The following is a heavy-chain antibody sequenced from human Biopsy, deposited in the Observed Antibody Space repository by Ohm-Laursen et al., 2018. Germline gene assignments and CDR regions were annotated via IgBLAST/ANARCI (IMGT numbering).Heavy chain of an antibody. V-gene: IGHV1-18*01. J-gene: IGHJ6*02. D-gene: IGHD2-2*01. CDR3: ARDYQPKIMTIHYYYYGMDV. CDR1: EFSFSRYD. Sequence: GASVKVSCKGPEFSFSRYDMHWVRQAPGQGLEWMGWINTYNASTDYAQKVQGRVTMTTDTSTSTAYMELRSLRSDDTAVYYCARDYQPKIMTIHYYYYGMDVWGLGTTVTVSS. CDR2: INTYNAST.